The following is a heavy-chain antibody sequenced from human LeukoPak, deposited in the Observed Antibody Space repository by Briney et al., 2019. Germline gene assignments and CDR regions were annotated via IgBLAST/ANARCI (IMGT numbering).Heavy chain of an antibody. CDR2: IYSDGTT. J-gene: IGHJ5*02. CDR1: GLTVSNNY. CDR3: ARDKDA. Sequence: GGSLRLSCVVSGLTVSNNYMSWVRQAPGKGLEWVSVIYSDGTTRNADSVKGRFTISGDNSKNTVYLQMDSLRAEDTAVYYCARDKDAWGQGTLVTVSS. V-gene: IGHV3-66*01.